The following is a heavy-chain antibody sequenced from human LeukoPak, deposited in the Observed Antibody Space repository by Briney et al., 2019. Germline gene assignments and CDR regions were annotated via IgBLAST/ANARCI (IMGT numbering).Heavy chain of an antibody. Sequence: GASVKVSCKASGYSFADYYMHWVRQAPGQGLEWMGWIKPNSGDTRSAQKFQGRVTMTRDTSISTAYMELSRLRSDDTAVYYCARDSGERGSGSYLIAYWGQGTLVTVSS. D-gene: IGHD3-10*01. CDR3: ARDSGERGSGSYLIAY. J-gene: IGHJ4*02. CDR2: IKPNSGDT. CDR1: GYSFADYY. V-gene: IGHV1-2*02.